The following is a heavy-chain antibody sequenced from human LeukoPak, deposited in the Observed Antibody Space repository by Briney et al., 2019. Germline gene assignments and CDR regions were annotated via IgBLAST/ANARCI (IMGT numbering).Heavy chain of an antibody. V-gene: IGHV5-51*01. CDR2: IYPEDSDT. CDR1: GYRFTSYW. Sequence: GESLKISFKGSGYRFTSYWIAWVRPMPGKGLGWMGIIYPEDSDTRLSPSFQGQVTISADKSISTAYLQWSSLKASDTAMYYCASGLNVYCDGAHCYPPFDWWGQGTLLTVSS. D-gene: IGHD2-21*01. J-gene: IGHJ4*02. CDR3: ASGLNVYCDGAHCYPPFDW.